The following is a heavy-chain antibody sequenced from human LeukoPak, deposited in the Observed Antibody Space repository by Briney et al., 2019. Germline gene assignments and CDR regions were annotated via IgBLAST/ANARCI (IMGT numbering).Heavy chain of an antibody. CDR2: IYHSGGT. CDR3: AGRTLAYCGGDCYSDAFDI. Sequence: SETLSLTCTVSGYSISSGYYWGWIRQPPGKGLEWIGSIYHSGGTYYNPSLKSRVTISVATSKNQFSLKLSSVTAADTAVYYCAGRTLAYCGGDCYSDAFDIWGQGTMVTVSS. D-gene: IGHD2-21*01. J-gene: IGHJ3*02. V-gene: IGHV4-38-2*02. CDR1: GYSISSGYY.